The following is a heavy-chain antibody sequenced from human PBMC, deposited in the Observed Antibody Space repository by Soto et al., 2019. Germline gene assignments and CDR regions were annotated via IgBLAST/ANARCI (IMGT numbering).Heavy chain of an antibody. CDR2: IKSKTDGGTA. CDR1: GITFTKAW. CDR3: STEAYSTNDIWYRASL. Sequence: EVQLVESGGGLVQPGGSLRLSCAVSGITFTKAWMSGVRQAPGKGLEWVGRIKSKTDGGTADYAAPRKGRFTISRDDSKNTLFLQMNSLKTEDTAVYYCSTEAYSTNDIWYRASLWGQGTLVTVSS. V-gene: IGHV3-15*01. D-gene: IGHD2-8*01. J-gene: IGHJ4*02.